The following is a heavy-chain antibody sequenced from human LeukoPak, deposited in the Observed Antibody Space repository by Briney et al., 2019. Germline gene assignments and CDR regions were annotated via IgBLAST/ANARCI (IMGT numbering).Heavy chain of an antibody. J-gene: IGHJ6*02. Sequence: SETLSLTCTVSGGSIRSYYWSWIRQPPGKGLEWIANIYYSGSTNYNPSLKSRVIISLDTYKNQFSLKLSSVTAADPAVYFRAGDSSMGTGGRGTTVTVSS. CDR2: IYYSGST. V-gene: IGHV4-59*01. CDR3: AGDSSMGT. D-gene: IGHD2-21*01. CDR1: GGSIRSYY.